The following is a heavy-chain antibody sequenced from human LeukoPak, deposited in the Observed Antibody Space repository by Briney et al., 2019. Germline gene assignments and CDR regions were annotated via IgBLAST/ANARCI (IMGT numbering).Heavy chain of an antibody. Sequence: PGGALRLSCAASGFPFSSYGMHWVHQAPGKGLEWVAVIWYDGSNKYYADSVKGRFTISRDNSKNTLYLQMNSLRAEDTAVYYCAREGPNNWFDPWGQGTLVTVSS. CDR2: IWYDGSNK. V-gene: IGHV3-33*01. J-gene: IGHJ5*02. CDR1: GFPFSSYG. CDR3: AREGPNNWFDP.